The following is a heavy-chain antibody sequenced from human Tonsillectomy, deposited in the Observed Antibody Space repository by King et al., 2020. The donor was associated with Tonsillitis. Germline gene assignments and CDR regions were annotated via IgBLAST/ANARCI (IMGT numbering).Heavy chain of an antibody. CDR2: INHRGST. V-gene: IGHV4-34*01. Sequence: VQLQQWGAGLLKPSETLSLTCAVYGGSFSGYYWSWIRQPPGKGLEWIGEINHRGSTNYNPSLKSRVTISEDTSKNQFSLKLTSVTAADTAVYYCARGPEEAQQLVGDCSDPWGQGTLVTVSS. D-gene: IGHD6-13*01. CDR3: ARGPEEAQQLVGDCSDP. CDR1: GGSFSGYY. J-gene: IGHJ5*02.